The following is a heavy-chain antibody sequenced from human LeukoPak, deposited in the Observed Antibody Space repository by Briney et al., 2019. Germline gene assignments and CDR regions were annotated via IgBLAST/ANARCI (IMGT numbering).Heavy chain of an antibody. CDR3: ARHQALGQWLVPHY. CDR1: GGSISSSSYY. CDR2: IYYSGST. D-gene: IGHD6-19*01. V-gene: IGHV4-39*01. J-gene: IGHJ4*02. Sequence: SETLSLTCTVSGGSISSSSYYWGWIRQPPGKGLEWIGSIYYSGSTYYNPSLKSRVTISVDTSKNQFSLKLSSVTAADTAVYYCARHQALGQWLVPHYWGQGTLVTVSS.